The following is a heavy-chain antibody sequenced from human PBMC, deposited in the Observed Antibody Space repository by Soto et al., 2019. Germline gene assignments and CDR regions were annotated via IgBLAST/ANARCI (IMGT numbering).Heavy chain of an antibody. D-gene: IGHD3-22*01. CDR3: ANGAYTMIVVVGDAFDI. V-gene: IGHV3-23*01. CDR1: GFTFSSYA. Sequence: EVQLLESGGGLVQPGGSLRLSCAASGFTFSSYAMSWVRQAPGKGLEWVSAISGSGGSTYYADSEKGRFTISRDNSKNTLYLQMNSLRAEDTAVYYCANGAYTMIVVVGDAFDIWGQGTMVTVSS. J-gene: IGHJ3*02. CDR2: ISGSGGST.